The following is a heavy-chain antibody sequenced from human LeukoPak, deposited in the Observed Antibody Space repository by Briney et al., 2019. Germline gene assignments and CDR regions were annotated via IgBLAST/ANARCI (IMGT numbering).Heavy chain of an antibody. D-gene: IGHD2-21*01. V-gene: IGHV3-23*01. J-gene: IGHJ4*02. CDR3: TTDPQVNMWWRNY. Sequence: GGSLRLSCAPSRFTFRNYAMIWVRQAPGKGLEWVSSIDISGGRTDYADSVKGRFTISRDNSKNTLYLQMNSLKTEDTAVYYCTTDPQVNMWWRNYWGQGTLVTVSS. CDR2: IDISGGRT. CDR1: RFTFRNYA.